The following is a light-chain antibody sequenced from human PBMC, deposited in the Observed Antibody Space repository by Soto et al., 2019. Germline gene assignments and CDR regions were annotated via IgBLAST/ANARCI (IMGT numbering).Light chain of an antibody. CDR1: QTISIW. CDR2: DAS. J-gene: IGKJ1*01. V-gene: IGKV1-5*01. Sequence: DIQITQSPSTLSASVGYRVTITCRARQTISIWLAWYQQKPGKAPKLLIYDASILESGVPSRFSGSGSGTEFTLTISSLQPDDFATYYCQQYNSYSPTFGQGTTGDIK. CDR3: QQYNSYSPT.